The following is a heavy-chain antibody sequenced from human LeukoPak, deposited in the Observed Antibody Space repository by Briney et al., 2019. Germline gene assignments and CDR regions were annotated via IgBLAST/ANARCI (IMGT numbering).Heavy chain of an antibody. CDR2: INPNSGGT. CDR1: GYTFTGYY. Sequence: GASVKVSCKASGYTFTGYYMHWVRQAPGQGLEWMGWINPNSGGTNYAQKFQGRVTMTRDTAISTAYRELSRLRSDDPAVYYCARVVGGGDPPWWGYMEVWGKGTTVTVSS. V-gene: IGHV1-2*02. D-gene: IGHD2-8*02. J-gene: IGHJ6*03. CDR3: ARVVGGGDPPWWGYMEV.